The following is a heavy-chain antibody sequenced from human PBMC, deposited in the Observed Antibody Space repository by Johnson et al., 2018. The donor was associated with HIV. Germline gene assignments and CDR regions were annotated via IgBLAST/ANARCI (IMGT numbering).Heavy chain of an antibody. CDR1: GFTFDDYG. J-gene: IGHJ3*02. CDR3: ARGKWLDAFDI. CDR2: IYSGGNT. V-gene: IGHV3-66*01. Sequence: VQLVESGGGVVRPGGSLRLSCAASGFTFDDYGMNWVRQAPGKGLEWVSVIYSGGNTYYADSVKGRFSISRDNSKNTVYLQMNNLRAEDTAVYYCARGKWLDAFDIWGQGTMVTVSS. D-gene: IGHD6-19*01.